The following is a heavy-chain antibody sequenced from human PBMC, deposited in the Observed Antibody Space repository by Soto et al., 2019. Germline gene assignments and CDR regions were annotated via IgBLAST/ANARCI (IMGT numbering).Heavy chain of an antibody. D-gene: IGHD5-18*01. CDR1: GFTFSSYG. Sequence: GGSLRLSCAASGFTFSSYGMHWVRQAPGKGLEWVAVIWYDGSNKYYADSVKGRFTISRDNSKNTLYLQMNSLRAEDTAVYYCARDLGSPAMVTQYYYYGMDVWGQGTTVTVSS. CDR2: IWYDGSNK. J-gene: IGHJ6*02. CDR3: ARDLGSPAMVTQYYYYGMDV. V-gene: IGHV3-33*01.